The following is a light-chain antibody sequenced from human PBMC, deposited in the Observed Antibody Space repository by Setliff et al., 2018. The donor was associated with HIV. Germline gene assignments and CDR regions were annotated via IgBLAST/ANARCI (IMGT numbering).Light chain of an antibody. CDR1: TSNIGSNT. Sequence: QSVLTQPPSASGTPGQRVTISCSGSTSNIGSNTVNWYQQLPGTAPKLLIFSDNQRPSGVPDRFSASKSGTSASLAISGLQSDDDSNYYCATWDDNLNGPLFGGGSKGTVL. CDR2: SDN. CDR3: ATWDDNLNGPL. V-gene: IGLV1-44*01. J-gene: IGLJ2*01.